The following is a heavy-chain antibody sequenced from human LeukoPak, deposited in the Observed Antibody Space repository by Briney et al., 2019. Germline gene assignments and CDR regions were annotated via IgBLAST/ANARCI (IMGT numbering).Heavy chain of an antibody. CDR3: ARDRYSRSCHDALDP. D-gene: IGHD6-6*01. V-gene: IGHV3-21*01. CDR1: EFTFSSHF. J-gene: IGHJ3*01. CDR2: ISSSVSPV. Sequence: TGGSLRLSCAASEFTFSSHFMNWVRQAPGKGREWVSSISSSVSPVLYADSLKGRITISRDNAKNSLYLQMRSLRPEGTAVYYCARDRYSRSCHDALDPWGRGKMVTVSS.